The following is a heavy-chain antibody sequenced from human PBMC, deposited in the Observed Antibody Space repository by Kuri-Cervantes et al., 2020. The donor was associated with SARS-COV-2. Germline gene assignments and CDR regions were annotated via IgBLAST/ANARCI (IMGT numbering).Heavy chain of an antibody. CDR3: ANGYCSGGSCYSAPLY. V-gene: IGHV3-23*01. Sequence: GESLKISCAASGFTFSSYAMSWVRQAPGKGLEWVSAISGSGGSTYYADSVKGRFTISRDNSKNTLYLQMNSLRAEDTAVYYCANGYCSGGSCYSAPLYWGQGTLVTVSS. CDR1: GFTFSSYA. CDR2: ISGSGGST. J-gene: IGHJ4*02. D-gene: IGHD2-15*01.